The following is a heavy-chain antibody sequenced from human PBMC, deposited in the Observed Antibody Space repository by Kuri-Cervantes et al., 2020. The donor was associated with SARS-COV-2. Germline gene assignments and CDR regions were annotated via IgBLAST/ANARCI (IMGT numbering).Heavy chain of an antibody. V-gene: IGHV4-39*01. Sequence: RQPPGKGLEWLGTIYYSGSTYYNPSLKSRVTISVDTSWNQFSLKLSSVTASDTAVYYCATSYYYDSSGYYGWFDPWGQGVLVTVSS. CDR2: IYYSGST. J-gene: IGHJ5*02. CDR3: ATSYYYDSSGYYGWFDP. D-gene: IGHD3-22*01.